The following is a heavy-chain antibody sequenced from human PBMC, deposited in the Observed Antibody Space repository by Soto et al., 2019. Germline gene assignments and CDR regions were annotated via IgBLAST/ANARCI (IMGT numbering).Heavy chain of an antibody. D-gene: IGHD6-13*01. CDR3: AKDHFLGQQLYYIWFDP. CDR1: GFTFSSYG. CDR2: ISYDGSNK. V-gene: IGHV3-30*18. Sequence: QVQLVESGGGVVQPGRSLRLSCAASGFTFSSYGMHWVRQAPGKGLEWVAVISYDGSNKYYADSVKGRFTISRDNSKNTLYLQMNSLRAEDTAVYYCAKDHFLGQQLYYIWFDPWGQGTLVTVSS. J-gene: IGHJ5*02.